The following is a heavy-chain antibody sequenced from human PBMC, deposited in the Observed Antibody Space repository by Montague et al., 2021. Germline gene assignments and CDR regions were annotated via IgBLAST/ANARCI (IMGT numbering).Heavy chain of an antibody. CDR2: IKRKTDGGTT. V-gene: IGHV3-15*01. CDR3: TTGFNTWTYGIFC. CDR1: GFTFSNAW. Sequence: SLRLSCAASGFTFSNAWMSWVRQAPGKGLEWVGRIKRKTDGGTTDYAAPVKGRFTISRDDSKNTLYLQMNSLETEDTAVYYCTTGFNTWTYGIFCRGQGSLVTVSS. D-gene: IGHD1-7*01. J-gene: IGHJ4*02.